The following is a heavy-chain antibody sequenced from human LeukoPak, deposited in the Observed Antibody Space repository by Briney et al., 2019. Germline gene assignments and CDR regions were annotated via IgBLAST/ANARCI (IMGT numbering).Heavy chain of an antibody. J-gene: IGHJ3*02. D-gene: IGHD3-22*01. V-gene: IGHV1-69*04. CDR2: IIPILGIA. CDR1: GGTFSSYA. Sequence: ASVKVSCKASGGTFSSYAISWVRQAPGRGLEWMGRIIPILGIANYAQKFQGRVTITADKSTSTAYMELSSLRSEDTAVYYCAWPYYYDSSGYLLDIDAFDIWGQGTMVTVSS. CDR3: AWPYYYDSSGYLLDIDAFDI.